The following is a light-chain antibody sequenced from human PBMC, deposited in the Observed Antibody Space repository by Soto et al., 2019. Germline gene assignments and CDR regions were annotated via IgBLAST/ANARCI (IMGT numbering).Light chain of an antibody. CDR1: NSNIGVNF. Sequence: QSVLTQPPSASGTPGQRVITSCSGSNSNIGVNFVSWYQQLPGRAPKLLIYKNDQRPSGVPDRFSGSTSGTSASLAISGLLFDDEADYYCAAWDDSLNVSVFGAGTKVTVL. CDR3: AAWDDSLNVSV. J-gene: IGLJ1*01. V-gene: IGLV1-47*01. CDR2: KND.